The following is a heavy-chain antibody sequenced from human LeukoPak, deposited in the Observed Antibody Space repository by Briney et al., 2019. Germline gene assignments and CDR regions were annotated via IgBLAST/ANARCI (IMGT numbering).Heavy chain of an antibody. J-gene: IGHJ4*02. D-gene: IGHD6-19*01. CDR1: GFTFSTYT. CDR2: IDISGTSM. CDR3: ARPSRSRYSTGWPDY. V-gene: IGHV3-21*01. Sequence: GGSLRLSCAASGFTFSTYTMHWVRQAPGKGLEWVSCIDISGTSMYYAGSVKGRFTISRDNAKNSLFLQMHSLRAEDTAVYYCARPSRSRYSTGWPDYWGQGTLVTVSS.